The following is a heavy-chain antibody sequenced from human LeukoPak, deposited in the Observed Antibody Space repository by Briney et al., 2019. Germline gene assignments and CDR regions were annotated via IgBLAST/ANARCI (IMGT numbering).Heavy chain of an antibody. Sequence: SETLSLTCIVSGGSISSYYWSWIRQPPGKGLEWIGYIYYSGSTNYNPSLKSRVTISVDTSKNQFSLKLSSVTAADTAVYYCARISSVASVVMDYWGQGTLVTVSS. J-gene: IGHJ4*02. D-gene: IGHD4-23*01. CDR3: ARISSVASVVMDY. CDR1: GGSISSYY. CDR2: IYYSGST. V-gene: IGHV4-59*01.